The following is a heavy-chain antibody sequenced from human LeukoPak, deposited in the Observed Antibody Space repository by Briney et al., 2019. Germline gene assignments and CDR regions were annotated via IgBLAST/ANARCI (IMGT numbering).Heavy chain of an antibody. V-gene: IGHV1-2*02. CDR1: GYTFTDYY. D-gene: IGHD1-26*01. CDR2: INAKNGGT. J-gene: IGHJ4*02. CDR3: ARVTSGTYHY. Sequence: ASVKVSCKASGYTFTDYYLHWVRQAPGQGLEWMGWINAKNGGTEYAQKFQGRVTLTRDTSIGTAYMVLTSLRYDDTAVYYCARVTSGTYHYWGQGTLVTISS.